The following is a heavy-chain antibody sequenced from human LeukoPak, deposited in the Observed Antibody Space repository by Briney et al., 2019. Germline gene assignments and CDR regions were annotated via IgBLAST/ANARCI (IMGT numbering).Heavy chain of an antibody. CDR1: GFTVTGNY. CDR2: ISPTGSTT. CDR3: ARGPNSNWSGLDF. V-gene: IGHV3-74*01. J-gene: IGHJ4*02. D-gene: IGHD6-6*01. Sequence: GGSLRLSCAASGFTVTGNYMSWVRQAPGKGLVWVSRISPTGSTTSYADSVKGRFTVSRDNAKNTLYLQVNNLRAEDTAVYYCARGPNSNWSGLDFWGQGTLLTVSS.